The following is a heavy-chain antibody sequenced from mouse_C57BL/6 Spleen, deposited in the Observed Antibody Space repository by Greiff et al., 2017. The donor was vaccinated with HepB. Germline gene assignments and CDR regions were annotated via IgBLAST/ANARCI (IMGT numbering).Heavy chain of an antibody. V-gene: IGHV1-52*01. CDR3: ARSGYYGSSLYFDY. CDR2: IDPSDSET. CDR1: GYTFTSYW. Sequence: VKLQQPGAELVRPGSSVKLSCKASGYTFTSYWMHWVKQRPIQGLEWIGNIDPSDSETHYNQKFKDKATLTVDKSSSTAYMQLSSLTSEDSAVYYCARSGYYGSSLYFDYWGQGTTLTVSS. D-gene: IGHD1-1*01. J-gene: IGHJ2*01.